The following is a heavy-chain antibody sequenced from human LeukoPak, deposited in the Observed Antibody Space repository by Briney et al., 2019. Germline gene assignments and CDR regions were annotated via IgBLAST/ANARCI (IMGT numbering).Heavy chain of an antibody. D-gene: IGHD5-18*01. J-gene: IGHJ4*02. V-gene: IGHV1-69*05. CDR2: IITIFGTA. CDR3: LVDTAMVTGEGFDY. Sequence: GASVKVSCKASGGTFSSYAISWVRQAPGQGLEWMGRIITIFGTANYAQKFQGRVTITTDESTSTAYMELSSLRSEDTAVYYCLVDTAMVTGEGFDYWGQGTLVTVSS. CDR1: GGTFSSYA.